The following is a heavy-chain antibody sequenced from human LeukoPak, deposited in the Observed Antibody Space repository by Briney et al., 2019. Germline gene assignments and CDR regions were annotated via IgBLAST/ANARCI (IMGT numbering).Heavy chain of an antibody. CDR3: ATDLTYSSSWSASDI. V-gene: IGHV1-24*01. Sequence: ASVTVSCTVSGYTLTELSMHWVRQAPGKGLEWMGGFDPEDGETIYAQKFQGRVTMTEDTSTDTAYMELSSLRSEDTAVYYCATDLTYSSSWSASDIWGQGTTVTVSS. D-gene: IGHD6-13*01. CDR2: FDPEDGET. J-gene: IGHJ3*02. CDR1: GYTLTELS.